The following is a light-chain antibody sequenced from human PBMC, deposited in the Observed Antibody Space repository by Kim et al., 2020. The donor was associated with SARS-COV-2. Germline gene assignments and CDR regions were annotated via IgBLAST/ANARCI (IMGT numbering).Light chain of an antibody. CDR3: QKYNTAPWT. CDR1: RGIHNY. J-gene: IGKJ1*01. Sequence: ASVGDRVTITCRASRGIHNYLAWYQQKPGKVPKLLIYAASTLHSGDPSRFSSSGSGTDFTLIISSLQPEDVGTYYCQKYNTAPWTFGQGTKVDIK. V-gene: IGKV1-27*01. CDR2: AAS.